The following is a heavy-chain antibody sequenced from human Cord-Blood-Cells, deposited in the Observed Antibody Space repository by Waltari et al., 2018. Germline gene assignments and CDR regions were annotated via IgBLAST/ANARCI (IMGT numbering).Heavy chain of an antibody. D-gene: IGHD3-9*01. V-gene: IGHV1-2*02. J-gene: IGHJ4*02. CDR1: GYTFTGYY. CDR2: INPNSGGT. CDR3: ARDKDLRYFDGPLGY. Sequence: QVQLVQSGAEVKKPGASVKVSCKASGYTFTGYYMHWVRQAPGQGLEWMGRINPNSGGTNYAQKFQGRVTMTRDTSISTAYMELSRLRSDDTAVYYCARDKDLRYFDGPLGYWGQGTLVTVSS.